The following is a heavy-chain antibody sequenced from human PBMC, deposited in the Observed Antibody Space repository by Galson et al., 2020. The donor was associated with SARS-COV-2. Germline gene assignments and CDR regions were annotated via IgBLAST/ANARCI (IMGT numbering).Heavy chain of an antibody. D-gene: IGHD3-9*01. CDR1: GYTFTSYY. J-gene: IGHJ6*03. Sequence: ASVKVSCKASGYTFTSYYMHWVRQAPGQGLEWMGIINPSGGSTSYAQKFQGRVTMTRDTSTSTVYMELSSLRSEDTAVYYCASNYGERYFDPTDYYYYYYMDVWGKGTTVTVSS. CDR2: INPSGGST. CDR3: ASNYGERYFDPTDYYYYYYMDV. V-gene: IGHV1-46*01.